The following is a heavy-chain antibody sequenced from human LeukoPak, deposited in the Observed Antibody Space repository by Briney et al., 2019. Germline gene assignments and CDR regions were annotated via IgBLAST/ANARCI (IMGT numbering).Heavy chain of an antibody. CDR1: GYTFTGYY. CDR2: INPNSGGT. V-gene: IGHV1-2*02. J-gene: IGHJ6*03. D-gene: IGHD5-12*01. CDR3: ARGYIVATIGADYYYYMDV. Sequence: AASVKVSCKASGYTFTGYYMHWVRQAPGQGLEWMGWINPNSGGTNYAQKFQGRVTMTRDTSISTAYMELSRLRSDDTAVYYCARGYIVATIGADYYYYMDVWGKGTTVTVSS.